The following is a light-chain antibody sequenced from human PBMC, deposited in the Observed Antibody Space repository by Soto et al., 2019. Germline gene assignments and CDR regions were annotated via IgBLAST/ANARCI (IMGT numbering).Light chain of an antibody. J-gene: IGLJ1*01. CDR3: QSSDSSLSRV. V-gene: IGLV1-40*01. CDR2: GNT. CDR1: SSNFGTTFD. Sequence: QSVLTQPPSVSGAPGQRVTISCTGSSSNFGTTFDVQWYQQLPGTAPKLLIYGNTNRPSGVPDRFSDSKSGTSASLAITGLQADDEADYYCQSSDSSLSRVFGTGTKVTVL.